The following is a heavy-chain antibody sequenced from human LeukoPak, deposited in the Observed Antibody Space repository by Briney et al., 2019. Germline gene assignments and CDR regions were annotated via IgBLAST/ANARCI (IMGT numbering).Heavy chain of an antibody. Sequence: GASVKVSCKASGYSLTGQYLHGLRQAAGQGRAGMGWIDPYSGGTNYAQKFQGRVTMTRDASISTAYMELSRLRSDDTAVYYCARDGYDFSSYYYYYMDVWGKGTTVTVSS. V-gene: IGHV1-2*02. CDR2: IDPYSGGT. J-gene: IGHJ6*03. CDR3: ARDGYDFSSYYYYYMDV. CDR1: GYSLTGQY. D-gene: IGHD5-12*01.